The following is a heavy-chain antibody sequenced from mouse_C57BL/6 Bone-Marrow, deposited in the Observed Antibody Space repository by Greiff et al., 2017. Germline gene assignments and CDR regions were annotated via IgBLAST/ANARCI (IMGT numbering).Heavy chain of an antibody. CDR2: IYPRSGNT. V-gene: IGHV1-81*01. CDR3: AKEKDGGYYAMDY. J-gene: IGHJ4*01. CDR1: GYTFTSYG. D-gene: IGHD1-1*02. Sequence: VQLQQSGAELARPGASVKLSCKASGYTFTSYGISWVKQRTGQGLEWIGEIYPRSGNTYYNEKFKGKATLTADKSSSTAYMQLRSLTSEDSAVDFGAKEKDGGYYAMDYWGQGTPVTVSS.